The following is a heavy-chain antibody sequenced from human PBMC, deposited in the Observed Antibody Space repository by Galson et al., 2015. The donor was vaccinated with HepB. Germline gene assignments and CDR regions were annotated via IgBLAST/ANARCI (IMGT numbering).Heavy chain of an antibody. CDR3: VRDVGGNAVGIDY. V-gene: IGHV3-53*01. CDR1: GFTVSNEY. J-gene: IGHJ4*02. D-gene: IGHD4-23*01. CDR2: IYSGAST. Sequence: SLRLSCAASGFTVSNEYMSWVRQAPGKGLEWVSVIYSGASTYYADSVKGRITISRDKSKNTLYLHMNSLKAEDTAVYYCVRDVGGNAVGIDYWGQGTLVTVSS.